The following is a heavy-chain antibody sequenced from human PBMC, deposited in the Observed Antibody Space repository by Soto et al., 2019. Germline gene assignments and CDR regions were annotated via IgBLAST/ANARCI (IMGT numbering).Heavy chain of an antibody. Sequence: SETLSLTCAVYGGSFSGYYWSWIRQPPGKGLEWIGEINHSGSTNYNPSLKSRVTISVDTSKNQFSLKLSSVTAADTAVYYCASRPRGRVGATPLYYFDYWGQGTLVTVSS. J-gene: IGHJ4*02. CDR1: GGSFSGYY. D-gene: IGHD1-26*01. CDR3: ASRPRGRVGATPLYYFDY. CDR2: INHSGST. V-gene: IGHV4-34*01.